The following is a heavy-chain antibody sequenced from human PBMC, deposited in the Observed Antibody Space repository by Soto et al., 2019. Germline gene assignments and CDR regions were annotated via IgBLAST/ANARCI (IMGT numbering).Heavy chain of an antibody. CDR2: IFSNDEK. CDR3: ARIRLYSSSWVGAWYFDL. CDR1: GFSLSNARMG. D-gene: IGHD6-13*01. V-gene: IGHV2-26*01. Sequence: QVTLKESGPVLVKPTETLTLTCTVSGFSLSNARMGVSWIRQPPGKALEWLAHIFSNDEKSYSTSLKSRLTISKPTSNSQVVLTMTNMDPVDTATYYCARIRLYSSSWVGAWYFDLWGRRTLVTVSS. J-gene: IGHJ2*01.